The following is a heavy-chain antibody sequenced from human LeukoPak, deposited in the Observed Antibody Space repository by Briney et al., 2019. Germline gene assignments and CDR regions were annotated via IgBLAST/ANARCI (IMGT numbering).Heavy chain of an antibody. J-gene: IGHJ4*02. CDR2: IYPGDSDT. D-gene: IGHD1-26*01. CDR3: AKHGGSGTYTKEFDY. V-gene: IGHV5-51*01. CDR1: GYSFSSYW. Sequence: GESLKISYKGSGYSFSSYWIGWVRQMPGKGLEWMGIIYPGDSDTRYSPSFQGQVTISADKSISTAYLQWSSLKASDTAMYYCAKHGGSGTYTKEFDYWGQGTLVTVSS.